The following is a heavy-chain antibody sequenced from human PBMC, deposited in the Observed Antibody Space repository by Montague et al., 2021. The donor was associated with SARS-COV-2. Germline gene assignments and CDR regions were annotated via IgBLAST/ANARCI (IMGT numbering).Heavy chain of an antibody. V-gene: IGHV4-39*07. J-gene: IGHJ3*01. Sequence: SETLSLTCTVSRDSISSHNYFWAWIRQPPGKGLEWIGSVDYSGLTFYNPSLESRVTISVDTSKKQFSLKVNSVTAADTAVYYCAKDGEALAWGPFDFWGQGTMVTVSS. D-gene: IGHD3-10*01. CDR1: RDSISSHNYF. CDR2: VDYSGLT. CDR3: AKDGEALAWGPFDF.